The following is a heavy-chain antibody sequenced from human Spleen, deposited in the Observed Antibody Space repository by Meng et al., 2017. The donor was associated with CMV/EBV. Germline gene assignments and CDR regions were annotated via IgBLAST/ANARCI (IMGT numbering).Heavy chain of an antibody. V-gene: IGHV3-23*03. CDR2: IDTGGSST. J-gene: IGHJ5*02. CDR3: AKDLDSNGYYSNWLDP. D-gene: IGHD3-22*01. Sequence: GGSLRLSCAASGFTFSTYAMNWVRQAPGKGLEWVSLIDTGGSSTYYADSVKGRFTISRDNSKNTLYLQMNSLRAEDTAVYYCAKDLDSNGYYSNWLDPWGQGTLVTVSS. CDR1: GFTFSTYA.